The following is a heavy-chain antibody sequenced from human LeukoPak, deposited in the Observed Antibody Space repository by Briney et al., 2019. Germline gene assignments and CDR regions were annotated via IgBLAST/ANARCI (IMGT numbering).Heavy chain of an antibody. CDR1: GGTFSSYA. D-gene: IGHD5-18*01. J-gene: IGHJ3*02. V-gene: IGHV1-69*04. CDR3: ARGAMVYDALDI. Sequence: SVKVSCKASGGTFSSYAISWVRQAPGQGLEWMGRIIPILGIANYAQKFQGRVTITADKSTSTAYMELSSLRSEDTAVYYCARGAMVYDALDIWGQGTMVTVSS. CDR2: IIPILGIA.